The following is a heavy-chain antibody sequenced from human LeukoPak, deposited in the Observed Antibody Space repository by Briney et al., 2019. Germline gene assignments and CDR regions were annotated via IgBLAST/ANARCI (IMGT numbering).Heavy chain of an antibody. CDR2: IIPIFGTA. CDR1: GGTFSSYA. J-gene: IGHJ6*03. Sequence: SVKVSCKASGGTFSSYAISWVRQAPGQGLEWMGGIIPIFGTANCAQKFQGRVTITTDESTSTAYMELSSLRSEDTAVYYCASIAAAGYYYYYMDVWGKGTTVTVSS. CDR3: ASIAAAGYYYYYMDV. D-gene: IGHD6-13*01. V-gene: IGHV1-69*05.